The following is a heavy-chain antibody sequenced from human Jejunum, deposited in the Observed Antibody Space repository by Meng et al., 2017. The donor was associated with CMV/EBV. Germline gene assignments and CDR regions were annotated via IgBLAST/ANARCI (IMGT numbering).Heavy chain of an antibody. CDR1: GGSFSSYY. CDR2: IKHSGST. D-gene: IGHD2-21*01. CDR3: ARGGGDPIRGVLPFDY. J-gene: IGHJ4*02. V-gene: IGHV4-34*01. Sequence: QVQLHEWGARLLKPSETLSLTCGVYGGSFSSYYWSWIRQPPGKGLRWNAEIKHSGSTNYNPSLKSRVTISLDTSNSHFSLKLTSVTASDTAVYFCARGGGDPIRGVLPFDYWGQGTLVTVSS.